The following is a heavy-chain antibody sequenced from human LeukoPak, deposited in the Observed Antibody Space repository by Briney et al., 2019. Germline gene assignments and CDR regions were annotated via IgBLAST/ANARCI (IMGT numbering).Heavy chain of an antibody. J-gene: IGHJ4*02. Sequence: GGSLRLPCAASGFTFSNTWMAWVRQAPGKGLEWVANINQDGSTKQYADSVRGRFTISRDNAKNSLYLQMNSLRAEDTGLYHCARDMKGNLDYWGQGTLVTVSS. CDR3: ARDMKGNLDY. V-gene: IGHV3-7*01. CDR1: GFTFSNTW. CDR2: INQDGSTK. D-gene: IGHD3-16*01.